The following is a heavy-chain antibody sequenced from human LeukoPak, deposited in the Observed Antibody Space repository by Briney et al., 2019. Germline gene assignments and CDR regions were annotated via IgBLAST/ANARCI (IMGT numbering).Heavy chain of an antibody. D-gene: IGHD6-19*01. Sequence: SETLSLTCTVSDGSIISSSYYWGWIRQPPGKGLEWIGNIYYSGGTYYNPSLKSRVTISVDTCKNQFSLKLSSVTAADTAVYYCARDQGRWLVRTFDYWGQGTLVTVSS. V-gene: IGHV4-39*07. CDR2: IYYSGGT. CDR1: DGSIISSSYY. CDR3: ARDQGRWLVRTFDY. J-gene: IGHJ4*02.